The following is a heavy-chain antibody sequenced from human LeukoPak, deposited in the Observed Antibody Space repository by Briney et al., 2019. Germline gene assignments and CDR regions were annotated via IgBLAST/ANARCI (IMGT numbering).Heavy chain of an antibody. Sequence: SQTLSLTCTVSGGSISSGGYYWSWIRQHPGKGLEWIGYIYYSGSTYYNPSLKSRVTISVETSKNQFSLKLSSVTAADTAVYYCASGQDYGDYAGGETYYFDYWGQGTLVTVSS. D-gene: IGHD4-17*01. J-gene: IGHJ4*02. V-gene: IGHV4-31*03. CDR2: IYYSGST. CDR1: GGSISSGGYY. CDR3: ASGQDYGDYAGGETYYFDY.